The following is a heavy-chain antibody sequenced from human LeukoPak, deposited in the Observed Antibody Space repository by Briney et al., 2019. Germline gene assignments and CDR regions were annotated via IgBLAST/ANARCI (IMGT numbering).Heavy chain of an antibody. CDR3: ARDPGGYGDYGPLGYFDL. CDR2: IYSGGST. Sequence: HPGGSLRLSCAASGFTVSSNYMSWVRQAPGKGLEWVSVIYSGGSTYYADSVKGRFTISRDNSKNTLYLQMNSLRAEDTAVYYCARDPGGYGDYGPLGYFDLWGRGTLVTVSS. D-gene: IGHD4-17*01. V-gene: IGHV3-53*01. CDR1: GFTVSSNY. J-gene: IGHJ2*01.